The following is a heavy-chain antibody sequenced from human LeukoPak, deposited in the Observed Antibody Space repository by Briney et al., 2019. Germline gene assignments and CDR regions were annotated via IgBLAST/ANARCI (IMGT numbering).Heavy chain of an antibody. D-gene: IGHD4-17*01. CDR3: ARDRATVIGDYYGMDV. CDR1: GFTFRNYW. Sequence: GGSLRLSCAASGFTFRNYWMHWVRQDPGKGLVWVSHINSDGTSTSYGDSVKGRFTVSRDNAKNTLYLQMNSLRAEDTAVYYCARDRATVIGDYYGMDVWGQGTTVTVSS. J-gene: IGHJ6*02. CDR2: INSDGTST. V-gene: IGHV3-74*01.